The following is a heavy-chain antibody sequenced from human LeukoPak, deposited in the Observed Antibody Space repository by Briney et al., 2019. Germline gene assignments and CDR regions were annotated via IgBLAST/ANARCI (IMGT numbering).Heavy chain of an antibody. CDR2: ISRTGNSI. V-gene: IGHV3-48*03. D-gene: IGHD6-13*01. CDR3: ARGPYSSNWYVDY. J-gene: IGHJ4*02. CDR1: GFTLNSYE. Sequence: GGSLRLSCAASGFTLNSYEMNWVRLAPGKGLEWISYISRTGNSIYYADTVKGRFTISRDSAKNSLYLQMNSLRAEDTAVYYCARGPYSSNWYVDYWGQGTLVTVAS.